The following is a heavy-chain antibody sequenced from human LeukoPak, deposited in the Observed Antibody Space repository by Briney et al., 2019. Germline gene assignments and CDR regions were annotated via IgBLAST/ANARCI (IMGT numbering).Heavy chain of an antibody. Sequence: PSETLSLTCTVSGGSISTYYWSWIRQPPGKGLEWIGYIYHSGSTKYNPSLKSRVTISVDTSQNQFSLKLSSVTAADTAVYYCARGPVRGVYYMDVWGKGTTVTISS. V-gene: IGHV4-59*01. D-gene: IGHD3-10*01. J-gene: IGHJ6*03. CDR3: ARGPVRGVYYMDV. CDR1: GGSISTYY. CDR2: IYHSGST.